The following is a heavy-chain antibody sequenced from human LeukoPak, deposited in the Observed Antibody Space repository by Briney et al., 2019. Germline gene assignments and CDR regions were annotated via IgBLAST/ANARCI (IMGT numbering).Heavy chain of an antibody. V-gene: IGHV3-74*01. J-gene: IGHJ3*01. CDR3: ARGLTIFGVVNDAFDF. Sequence: GGSMRLSCAASGFTFSNYWMHWVRQAPGKGLVWVSLINSDGSSTIYADSVKGRFTISRDNAKNTLYLQMNSLRAEDTAVYYCARGLTIFGVVNDAFDFWGQGTMVTVSS. CDR2: INSDGSST. CDR1: GFTFSNYW. D-gene: IGHD3-3*01.